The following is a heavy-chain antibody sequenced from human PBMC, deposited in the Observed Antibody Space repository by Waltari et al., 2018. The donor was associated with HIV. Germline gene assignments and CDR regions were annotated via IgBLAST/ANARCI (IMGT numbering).Heavy chain of an antibody. J-gene: IGHJ4*02. CDR1: GYTFTGYY. CDR2: INPNSGGT. V-gene: IGHV1-2*02. CDR3: ARTFLYCSGGTCYFDY. D-gene: IGHD2-15*01. Sequence: QVQLVQSGAEVKKPGASVKVSCKASGYTFTGYYMHWVRHAPGQGLEWMGWINPNSGGTNYAQKLQGRVTMTRDTSISTAYMELSRLRSDDTAVYYCARTFLYCSGGTCYFDYWGQGTLVTVSS.